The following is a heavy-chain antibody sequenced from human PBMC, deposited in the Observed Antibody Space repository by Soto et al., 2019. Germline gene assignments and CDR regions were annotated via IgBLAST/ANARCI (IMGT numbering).Heavy chain of an antibody. Sequence: PSETLSLTCTVSSASTSTHNWSWIRQTPGKGLEWIGYIYYGGTTSYNPSLKSRVAISLETSKSQFSLRLTAVTAADTAVYYCARLGRYYQSLDTWGPGTLVTVSS. D-gene: IGHD3-10*01. CDR2: IYYGGTT. CDR1: SASTSTHN. J-gene: IGHJ5*01. CDR3: ARLGRYYQSLDT. V-gene: IGHV4-59*08.